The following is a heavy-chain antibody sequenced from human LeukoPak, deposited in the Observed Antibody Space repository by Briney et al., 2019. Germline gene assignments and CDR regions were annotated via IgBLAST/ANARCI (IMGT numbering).Heavy chain of an antibody. J-gene: IGHJ4*02. Sequence: GGSLRLSCAASGFTFSSYAMNWVRQAPGKGLEWVSGISGSGGNTYYTDSVKGRFAISRDNSKNTMNLQMNSLRADDTAVYFCAKAVRYCSGGRCQWGYFDYWGQGALVTVSS. CDR3: AKAVRYCSGGRCQWGYFDY. D-gene: IGHD2-15*01. V-gene: IGHV3-23*01. CDR1: GFTFSSYA. CDR2: ISGSGGNT.